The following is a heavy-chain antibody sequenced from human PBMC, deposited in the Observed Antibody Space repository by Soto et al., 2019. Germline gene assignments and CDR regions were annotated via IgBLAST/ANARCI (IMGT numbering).Heavy chain of an antibody. CDR2: FDPEDGET. Sequence: ASVKVSCKVSGYTLTELSMHWVRQAPGKGLEWMGGFDPEDGETIYAQKFQGRVTMTEDTSTDTAYMELSSLRSEDTAVYYCATVPMTTFGGVIAPTDYWGQGTLVTVSS. D-gene: IGHD3-16*02. CDR1: GYTLTELS. J-gene: IGHJ4*02. CDR3: ATVPMTTFGGVIAPTDY. V-gene: IGHV1-24*01.